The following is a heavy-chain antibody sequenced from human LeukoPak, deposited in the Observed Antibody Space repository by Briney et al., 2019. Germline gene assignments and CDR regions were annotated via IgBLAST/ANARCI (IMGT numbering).Heavy chain of an antibody. CDR2: INPNSGGT. Sequence: ASVKVSCKASGYTFTGYYMHWVRQAPGQGLEWMGWINPNSGGTNYAQKFQGRVTMTRDTSISTAYMELSRLRSDDTAVYYCARYRGSSGYYSRWGQGTLVTVSS. CDR1: GYTFTGYY. CDR3: ARYRGSSGYYSR. D-gene: IGHD3-22*01. V-gene: IGHV1-2*02. J-gene: IGHJ4*02.